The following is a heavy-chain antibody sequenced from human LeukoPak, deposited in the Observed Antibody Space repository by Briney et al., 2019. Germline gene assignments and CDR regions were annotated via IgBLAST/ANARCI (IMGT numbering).Heavy chain of an antibody. Sequence: GEALKISCQSSGYYFTAYLIGWVREMPGEGLEGVGIIYPSEYDTKYIPSFPGQATISVNKSISTAYLQWSGLKASDTAMYYCPRRDSGHAFFDPWGQGTLVTVSS. J-gene: IGHJ5*02. CDR1: GYYFTAYL. D-gene: IGHD5-12*01. V-gene: IGHV5-51*01. CDR3: PRRDSGHAFFDP. CDR2: IYPSEYDT.